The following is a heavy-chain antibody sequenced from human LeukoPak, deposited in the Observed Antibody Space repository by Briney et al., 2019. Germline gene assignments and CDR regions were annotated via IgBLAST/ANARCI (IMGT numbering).Heavy chain of an antibody. Sequence: PSETLSLTCTVSGGSVSSYYWSWIWQPPGKGLEWIGYIYYSGSTNYNPSLKSRVTISVDTSKNQFSLKLNSITTADTAVYYCARVRLSGTYLDAFDIWGQGTMVTVSS. D-gene: IGHD1-26*01. J-gene: IGHJ3*02. CDR1: GGSVSSYY. CDR2: IYYSGST. V-gene: IGHV4-59*02. CDR3: ARVRLSGTYLDAFDI.